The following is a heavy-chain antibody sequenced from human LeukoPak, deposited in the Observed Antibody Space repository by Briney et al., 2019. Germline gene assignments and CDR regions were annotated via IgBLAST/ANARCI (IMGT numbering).Heavy chain of an antibody. CDR1: GFTFSSYG. V-gene: IGHV3-30*02. CDR2: IRYDGSNK. J-gene: IGHJ6*03. D-gene: IGHD1-26*01. Sequence: GGSLRLSCAASGFTFSSYGMHWVRQAPGKGLEWVAFIRYDGSNKYYADSVKGRFTISRDNSKNTLYLQMNSLRAEDTAVYYCAKTADRGSYYAYYYYYMDVWGKGTTVTISS. CDR3: AKTADRGSYYAYYYYYMDV.